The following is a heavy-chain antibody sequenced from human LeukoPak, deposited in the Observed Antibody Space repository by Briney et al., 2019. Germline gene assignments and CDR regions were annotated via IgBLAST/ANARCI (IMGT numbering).Heavy chain of an antibody. D-gene: IGHD3-10*01. CDR3: ARHEYYGLEGGFDY. CDR2: IYYSGRT. J-gene: IGHJ4*02. V-gene: IGHV4-59*08. CDR1: GGSIRNYY. Sequence: SETLSLPCSFSGGSIRNYYWSWARQPPGQGLEWIGYIYYSGRTYYNASLKSRVTISVDTSKNQFSLKLSSVTAADTAVYYRARHEYYGLEGGFDYWGQGTLVTVSS.